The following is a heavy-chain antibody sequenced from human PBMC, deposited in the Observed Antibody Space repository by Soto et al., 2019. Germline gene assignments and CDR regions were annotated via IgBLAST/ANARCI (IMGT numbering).Heavy chain of an antibody. J-gene: IGHJ4*02. V-gene: IGHV3-30*18. Sequence: GESLKISCAASGFTFSSYGMHWVRQAPGKGLEWVAVISYDGSNKYYADSVKGRFTISRDNSKNTLYLQMNSLRAEDTAVYYCAKGGSSWYRGGHDYWGQGTLVTVSS. CDR3: AKGGSSWYRGGHDY. CDR2: ISYDGSNK. CDR1: GFTFSSYG. D-gene: IGHD6-13*01.